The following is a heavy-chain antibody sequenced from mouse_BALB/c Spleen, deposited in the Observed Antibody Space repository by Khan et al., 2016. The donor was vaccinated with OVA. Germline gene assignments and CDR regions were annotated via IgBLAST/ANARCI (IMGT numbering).Heavy chain of an antibody. Sequence: QIQLVQSGAELVRPGASVKLSCKTSGYIFTSYWIQWVKQRSGQGLEWIARIYPGTGSTYYNEKFKGKATLTADKSSSTAYMQLSSLKSEASAVYVCAGSDYGSTYAMDNWGQGTSVTVSS. D-gene: IGHD1-1*01. J-gene: IGHJ4*01. CDR1: GYIFTSYW. CDR2: IYPGTGST. V-gene: IGHV1S132*01. CDR3: AGSDYGSTYAMDN.